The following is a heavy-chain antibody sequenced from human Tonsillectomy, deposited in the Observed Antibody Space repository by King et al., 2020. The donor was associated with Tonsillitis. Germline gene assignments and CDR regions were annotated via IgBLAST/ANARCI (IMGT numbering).Heavy chain of an antibody. CDR1: AYFISSGYY. CDR2: IYHTGST. J-gene: IGHJ1*01. V-gene: IGHV4-38-2*01. D-gene: IGHD3-10*01. Sequence: QLQESGPGLVKPSETLSLTCAVSAYFISSGYYWGWIRQPPGKGLEWIGSIYHTGSTYYNPSLKSRVTISVDTSKNQFSLKLSSVTAADTAVYYCARGFKWTFLGEFWGQGTLVTVS. CDR3: ARGFKWTFLGEF.